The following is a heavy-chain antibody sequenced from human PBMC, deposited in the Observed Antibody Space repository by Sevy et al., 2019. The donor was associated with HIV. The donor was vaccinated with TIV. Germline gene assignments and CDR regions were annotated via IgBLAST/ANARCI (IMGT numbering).Heavy chain of an antibody. CDR2: INPDSGGT. CDR1: GYTFTGYY. Sequence: ASVKVSCKASGYTFTGYYMHWVRQAPGQRLEWMGWINPDSGGTNYAQKFQGRVTMTRDTSISTAYMELSRLRSDDTAGYYCARVGSFDILTGYYLIWFDPWGQGTLVTVSS. J-gene: IGHJ5*02. V-gene: IGHV1-2*02. CDR3: ARVGSFDILTGYYLIWFDP. D-gene: IGHD3-9*01.